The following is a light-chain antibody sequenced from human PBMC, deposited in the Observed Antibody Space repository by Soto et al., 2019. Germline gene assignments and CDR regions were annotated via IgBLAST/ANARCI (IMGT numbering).Light chain of an antibody. CDR1: QSIRSY. V-gene: IGKV1-39*01. CDR3: QQTYSTPWT. J-gene: IGKJ1*01. CDR2: AAS. Sequence: DIQMTQSPSSLSASVGDRVTITCRASQSIRSYLNWYQQKPGKAPKLLIYAASSLQSGVPSRFSGSGSATDFTLTISSLQPEEFATYYCQQTYSTPWTFGQGTKGEIK.